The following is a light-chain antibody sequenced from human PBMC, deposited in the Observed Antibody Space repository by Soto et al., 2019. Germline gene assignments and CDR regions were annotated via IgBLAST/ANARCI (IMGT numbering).Light chain of an antibody. Sequence: DILMPQSPSTLSGPVGDSVIISCRATQTISSWLAWYQQKPGKAPKLLIYRASTLKSGVPSRFSGSGSGTEFTLTISSLQADDVAIYYCQHYYSNSAAFGQGTKVDIK. CDR1: QTISSW. J-gene: IGKJ1*01. CDR3: QHYYSNSAA. V-gene: IGKV1-5*03. CDR2: RAS.